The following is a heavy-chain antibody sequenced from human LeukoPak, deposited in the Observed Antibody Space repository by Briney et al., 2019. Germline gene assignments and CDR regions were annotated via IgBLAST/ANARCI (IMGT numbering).Heavy chain of an antibody. CDR2: INPSGGST. J-gene: IGHJ4*02. D-gene: IGHD5-18*01. Sequence: ASVKVSCKASGYTFTSYYMHWVRQAPGQGLEWMGIINPSGGSTSYAQKFQGRVTMTRDTSTSTVYMELSSLRSEDTAVYYCARAPPSPTAMVPIDYWGQGTLVTVSS. V-gene: IGHV1-46*01. CDR3: ARAPPSPTAMVPIDY. CDR1: GYTFTSYY.